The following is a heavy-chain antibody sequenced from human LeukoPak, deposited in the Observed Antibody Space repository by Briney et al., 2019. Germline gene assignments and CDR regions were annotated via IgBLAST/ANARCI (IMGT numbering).Heavy chain of an antibody. J-gene: IGHJ3*02. Sequence: GGSLRLSCAASGFTFSSYAMSWVRQAPGNGLEWVSAISGSGGSTYYADSVKGRFTISRDNSKNTLYLQVNSLRAEDTAVYYCAKPEPMVRGVISDAFDIWGQGTMVTVSS. CDR3: AKPEPMVRGVISDAFDI. V-gene: IGHV3-23*01. CDR2: ISGSGGST. CDR1: GFTFSSYA. D-gene: IGHD3-10*01.